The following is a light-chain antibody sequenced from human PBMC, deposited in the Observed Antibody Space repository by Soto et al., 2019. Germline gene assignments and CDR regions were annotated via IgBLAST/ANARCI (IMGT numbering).Light chain of an antibody. V-gene: IGLV2-14*01. J-gene: IGLJ2*01. CDR2: DVN. CDR1: STDVGGHYY. CDR3: TSSTSDNSYVA. Sequence: QSALTQPPSVSGSPGQSITISCTGTSTDVGGHYYVSWYQHHPGKAPKLIIYDVNDRPSGCSHRCSVSKSGNTASLTISCLQADDEADYYCTSSTSDNSYVAVGGGTKLTVL.